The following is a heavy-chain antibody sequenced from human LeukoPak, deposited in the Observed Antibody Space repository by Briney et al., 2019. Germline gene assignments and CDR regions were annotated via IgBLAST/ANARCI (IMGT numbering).Heavy chain of an antibody. CDR3: ARGIQGAFDV. V-gene: IGHV3-23*01. CDR2: ITGSSAST. Sequence: GGSLRLSCAASGFTFSSYAMSWVRQAPGKGLEWVSSITGSSASTYYADSVKGRFTISRDNSKSTLYLQMNSLRAEDTAVYYCARGIQGAFDVWGQGTTVTVSS. CDR1: GFTFSSYA. J-gene: IGHJ3*01. D-gene: IGHD5-18*01.